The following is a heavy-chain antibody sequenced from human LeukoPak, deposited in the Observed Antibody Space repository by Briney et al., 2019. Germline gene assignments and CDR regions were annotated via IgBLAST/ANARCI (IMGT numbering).Heavy chain of an antibody. Sequence: GGPLRLSCAAAGFTFSSYGMHWVRQAPGKGRGWVAFIRYDGNNKYYADSVKGRFTISRDNSKNTLYLQMNSLRDEDTAVYYCAKDFIAMSDWAPLGYWGQGILVTVSS. CDR1: GFTFSSYG. CDR2: IRYDGNNK. V-gene: IGHV3-30*02. CDR3: AKDFIAMSDWAPLGY. D-gene: IGHD6-13*01. J-gene: IGHJ4*02.